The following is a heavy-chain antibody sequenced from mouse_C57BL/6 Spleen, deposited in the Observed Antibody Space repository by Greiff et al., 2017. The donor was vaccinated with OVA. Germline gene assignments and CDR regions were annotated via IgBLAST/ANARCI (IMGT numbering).Heavy chain of an antibody. CDR2: IWSDGST. CDR1: GFSLTSYG. D-gene: IGHD1-1*01. CDR3: ARHGPSSYDAMDY. V-gene: IGHV2-6-1*01. J-gene: IGHJ4*01. Sequence: VKLMESGPGLVAPSQSLSITCTVSGFSLTSYGVHWVRQPPGKGLEWLVVIWSDGSTTYNSALKSRLSISKDNSKSQVFLKMNSLQTDDTAMYYCARHGPSSYDAMDYWGQGTSVTVSS.